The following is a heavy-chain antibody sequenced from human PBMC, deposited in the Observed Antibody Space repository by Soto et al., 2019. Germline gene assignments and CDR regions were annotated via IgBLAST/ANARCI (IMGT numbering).Heavy chain of an antibody. Sequence: EVQLVESGGGLVQPGGSLRLSCAASGFTVSSNYMSWVRQAPGKGLEWVSGIDSGDNTYYADAVKGRFTNSRHDSKNTLYLQRNSLRAEDTAVYYCARPPRTYDFDPWGQGTLVTVSS. CDR2: IDSGDNT. V-gene: IGHV3-53*04. J-gene: IGHJ5*02. D-gene: IGHD3-3*01. CDR1: GFTVSSNY. CDR3: ARPPRTYDFDP.